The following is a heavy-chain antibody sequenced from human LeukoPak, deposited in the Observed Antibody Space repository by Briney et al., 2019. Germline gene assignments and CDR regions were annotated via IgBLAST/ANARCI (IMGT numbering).Heavy chain of an antibody. CDR2: IRYDGTNK. J-gene: IGHJ6*03. Sequence: GGSLRLSCAASGFTFSSYGIHWVRQAPGKGLEWVAFIRYDGTNKYYADSVKGRFTISRDNSKNTLYLQMNSLRAEDTAVYYCAKGTGATRFSDYYCYMDVWGKGTTVTVSS. CDR1: GFTFSSYG. D-gene: IGHD1-26*01. V-gene: IGHV3-30*02. CDR3: AKGTGATRFSDYYCYMDV.